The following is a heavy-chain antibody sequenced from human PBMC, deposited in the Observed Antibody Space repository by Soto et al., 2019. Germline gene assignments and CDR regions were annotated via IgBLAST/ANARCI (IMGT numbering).Heavy chain of an antibody. CDR2: ISYDGSNK. J-gene: IGHJ4*02. CDR3: AKGDYGGLIDY. D-gene: IGHD4-17*01. CDR1: GFTFSSYG. V-gene: IGHV3-30*18. Sequence: QVQLVESGGGVVQPGRSLRLSCAASGFTFSSYGMHWVRQAPGKGLEWVAVISYDGSNKYYADSVKGRFTISRDNSKNALYLQRNSLRAEDTAVYYCAKGDYGGLIDYWGQGTLVTVSS.